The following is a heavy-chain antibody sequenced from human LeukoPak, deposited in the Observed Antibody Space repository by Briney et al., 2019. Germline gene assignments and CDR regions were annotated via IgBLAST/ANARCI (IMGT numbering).Heavy chain of an antibody. CDR3: ATKLGSPIAVAGGFD. V-gene: IGHV3-74*01. J-gene: IGHJ4*02. D-gene: IGHD6-19*01. CDR2: INSDGGTT. Sequence: PGGSLRLSCAASGFTFSNYWMYWVRQAPGEGLVWVSRINSDGGTTTYADSVKGQFTISRDNSKNTLYLQMNSLRAEDTAVYYCATKLGSPIAVAGGFDWGQGTLVTVSS. CDR1: GFTFSNYW.